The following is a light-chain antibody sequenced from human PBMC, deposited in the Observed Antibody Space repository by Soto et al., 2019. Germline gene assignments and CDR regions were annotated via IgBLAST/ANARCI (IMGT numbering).Light chain of an antibody. J-gene: IGLJ2*01. CDR2: EVT. CDR1: NSDVGGYNR. CDR3: CSYAGGRTFR. V-gene: IGLV2-23*02. Sequence: QSALTQPASVSGSPGQSITISCTGSNSDVGGYNRVSWYQQHPGKAPKLMIYEVTERPSGVSNRFSGSKYGNTASLTISGLRAEDEADYFCCSYAGGRTFRFGGGTKLTVL.